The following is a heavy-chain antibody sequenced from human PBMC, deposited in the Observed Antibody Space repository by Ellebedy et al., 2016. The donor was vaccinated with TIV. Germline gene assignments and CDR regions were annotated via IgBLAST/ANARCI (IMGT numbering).Heavy chain of an antibody. CDR1: GFTFKSYD. V-gene: IGHV3-30*18. D-gene: IGHD2-2*01. J-gene: IGHJ4*02. CDR2: ISSDGGRK. Sequence: GGSLRLSXAASGFTFKSYDMHWVRQVPGKGLEWVAVISSDGGRKDYADSVKGRFTISRDNSKNTLFLQMNSLRPEDAAVFYCAKEKRYCSSANCPLGYWGQGNLVTVSS. CDR3: AKEKRYCSSANCPLGY.